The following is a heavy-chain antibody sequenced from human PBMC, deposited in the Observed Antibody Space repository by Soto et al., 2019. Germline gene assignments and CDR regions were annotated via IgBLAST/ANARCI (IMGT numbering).Heavy chain of an antibody. J-gene: IGHJ5*02. Sequence: PSETLSLTCTVSGGSISSYYWSWIRQPPGKGLEWIGYIYYSGSTNYNPSLKSRVTMSVDTSKNQFSLKLSSVTAADTAVYYCARDGSTYNWFDPWGQGTQVTVSS. V-gene: IGHV4-59*01. CDR2: IYYSGST. CDR3: ARDGSTYNWFDP. CDR1: GGSISSYY.